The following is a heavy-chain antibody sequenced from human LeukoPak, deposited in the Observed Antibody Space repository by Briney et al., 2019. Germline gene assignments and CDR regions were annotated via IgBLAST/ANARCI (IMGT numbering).Heavy chain of an antibody. CDR3: ARASRPITIFGVDIVEYFQH. CDR1: GFTLSSYS. V-gene: IGHV3-21*01. J-gene: IGHJ1*01. Sequence: GGSLRLSCAASGFTLSSYSMNWVRQAPGKGLEWVSSISSSSSYIYYADSVEGRFTISRDNAKNSLYLQMNSLRAEDTAVYYCARASRPITIFGVDIVEYFQHWGQGTLVTVSS. CDR2: ISSSSSYI. D-gene: IGHD3-3*01.